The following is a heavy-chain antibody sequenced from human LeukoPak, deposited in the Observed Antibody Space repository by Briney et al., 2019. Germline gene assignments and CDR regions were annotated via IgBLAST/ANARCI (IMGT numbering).Heavy chain of an antibody. CDR2: IKSKTDGETT. CDR3: TTDLVVVN. D-gene: IGHD2-15*01. V-gene: IGHV3-15*01. J-gene: IGHJ4*02. CDR1: GLSFNNAW. Sequence: GGSLRLSCAVSGLSFNNAWMSWVRQAPGRGLEWVGRIKSKTDGETTDYAAPVKGRFTISRDDSKNTLYLQMNSLKTEDTAVYYCTTDLVVVNWGQGTLVTVSS.